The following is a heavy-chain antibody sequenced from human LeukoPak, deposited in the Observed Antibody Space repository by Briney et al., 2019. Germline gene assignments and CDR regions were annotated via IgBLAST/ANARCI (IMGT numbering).Heavy chain of an antibody. J-gene: IGHJ4*02. CDR3: AGCIAVAGSAFDY. CDR1: GGSISSYY. CDR2: ISYSGST. V-gene: IGHV4-59*01. D-gene: IGHD6-19*01. Sequence: SETLSLTCTVSGGSISSYYWSWIRQPPGKGLEWIGYISYSGSTNYNPSLKSRVTIPVDTSKNQFSLKLSSVTAADTAVYYCAGCIAVAGSAFDYWGQGTLVTVSP.